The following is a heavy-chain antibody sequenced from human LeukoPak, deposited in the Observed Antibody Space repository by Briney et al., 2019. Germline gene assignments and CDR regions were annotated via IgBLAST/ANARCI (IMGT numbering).Heavy chain of an antibody. V-gene: IGHV4-4*07. D-gene: IGHD5-12*01. Sequence: SETLSLTCTVSGGSISSYYWSWIRQPAGKGLEWIGRIYTSGSTNYNPSLKSRVTMSVDTSKNQFSLKLSSVTAADTAVYYCARGSGGYSGYDTYYYYMDVWGKGTTATVSS. CDR3: ARGSGGYSGYDTYYYYMDV. J-gene: IGHJ6*03. CDR2: IYTSGST. CDR1: GGSISSYY.